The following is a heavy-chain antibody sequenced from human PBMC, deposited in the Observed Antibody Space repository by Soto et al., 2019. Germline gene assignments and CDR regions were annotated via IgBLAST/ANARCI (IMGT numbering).Heavy chain of an antibody. CDR1: GGSVSSGSYY. V-gene: IGHV4-61*01. CDR2: TYYSGST. Sequence: SETLSLTCTVSGGSVSSGSYYWSWIRQPPGKGLEWIGYTYYSGSTTYNPSLMSRVTISADTSKNQFSLRLSSVTAADTAVYYCARFPYSSGYYFFDYWGQGTLVTVSS. J-gene: IGHJ4*02. D-gene: IGHD6-19*01. CDR3: ARFPYSSGYYFFDY.